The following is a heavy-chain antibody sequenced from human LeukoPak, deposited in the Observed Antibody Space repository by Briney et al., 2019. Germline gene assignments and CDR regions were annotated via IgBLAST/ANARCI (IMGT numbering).Heavy chain of an antibody. CDR1: GYSFTSYW. V-gene: IGHV5-51*01. CDR3: ARIAARQYFDY. Sequence: GESLKISCNGSGYSFTSYWIGWGRQMPGKGLEWMGIIYPGDSDTRYSPSFQGQVTTSADKSITTAYLQWSSLKASDTAMYYCARIAARQYFDYWGQGTLVTVSS. J-gene: IGHJ4*02. D-gene: IGHD6-6*01. CDR2: IYPGDSDT.